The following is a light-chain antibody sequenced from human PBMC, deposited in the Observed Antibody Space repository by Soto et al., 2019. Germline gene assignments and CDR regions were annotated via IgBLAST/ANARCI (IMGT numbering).Light chain of an antibody. J-gene: IGLJ3*02. Sequence: QSVLTQPPSVSGAPGQRVTISCTGSSSNIGAGYDVHWYQQLPGTAPKLLIYGNSNRPSGVPDRFSGSKSGTSASLAITGXXXXXXXXXXCQSYDSSLSGSWVFGGGTQLTV. CDR3: QSYDSSLSGSWV. V-gene: IGLV1-40*01. CDR1: SSNIGAGYD. CDR2: GNS.